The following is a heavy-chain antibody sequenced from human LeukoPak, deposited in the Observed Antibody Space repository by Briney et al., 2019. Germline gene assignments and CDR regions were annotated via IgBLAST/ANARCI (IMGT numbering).Heavy chain of an antibody. CDR1: GGSISNEKYY. CDR3: GSSHSSSWYDY. Sequence: KPSETLSLTCTVSGGSISNEKYYWGWIRQPPGKGLEWIGSFYYGGSTYHNPSLRGRMIISLDTSKNQFSLKLNFVTAADTAVYYCGSSHSSSWYDYWGQGALVTVSS. V-gene: IGHV4-39*07. D-gene: IGHD6-13*01. J-gene: IGHJ4*02. CDR2: FYYGGST.